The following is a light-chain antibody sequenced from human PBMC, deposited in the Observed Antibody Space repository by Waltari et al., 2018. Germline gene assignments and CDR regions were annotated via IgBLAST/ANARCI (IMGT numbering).Light chain of an antibody. Sequence: DIQMSQSPSSLSASVGDRVIIPCQASQHIKTSLNWYQQRPGKAPKLLIFDAYSLETGVPSRFSGSGSGTDFSLTINSLQPEDIATYYCQQYDNLPPFTFGQGTKLEI. J-gene: IGKJ2*01. V-gene: IGKV1-33*01. CDR2: DAY. CDR3: QQYDNLPPFT. CDR1: QHIKTS.